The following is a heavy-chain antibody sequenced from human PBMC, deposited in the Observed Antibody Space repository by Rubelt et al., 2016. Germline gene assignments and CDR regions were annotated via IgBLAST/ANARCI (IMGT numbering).Heavy chain of an antibody. Sequence: EVQLLESGGGLIQPGGSLRLSCSASGFTVSTHYMSWVRQVPGKGLEWVSITYSGGSTYSADYVTGRFTISKDNSKNTVYRQMNSLRAGDTAVYYCARGGGDFDYWGQGTLVTVSS. D-gene: IGHD3-16*01. CDR2: TYSGGST. CDR3: ARGGGDFDY. V-gene: IGHV3-53*01. CDR1: GFTVSTHY. J-gene: IGHJ4*02.